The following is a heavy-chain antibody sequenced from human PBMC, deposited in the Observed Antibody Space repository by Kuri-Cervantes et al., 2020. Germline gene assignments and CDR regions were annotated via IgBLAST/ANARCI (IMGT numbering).Heavy chain of an antibody. CDR2: INSDGSST. Sequence: GGSLRLSCAASGFTFSSYGMHWVRQAPGKGLVWVSRINSDGSSTSYADSVKGRFTISRDNAKNSLYLQMNSLRDEDTAVYYCARVDYYGSGSYSDYWGQGTLVTVSS. CDR3: ARVDYYGSGSYSDY. J-gene: IGHJ4*02. D-gene: IGHD3-10*01. V-gene: IGHV3-74*01. CDR1: GFTFSSYG.